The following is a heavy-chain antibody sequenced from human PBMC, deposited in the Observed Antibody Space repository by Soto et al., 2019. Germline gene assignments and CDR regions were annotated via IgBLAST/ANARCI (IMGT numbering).Heavy chain of an antibody. V-gene: IGHV3-33*01. CDR3: ARLQETVPMYYYYYGMDV. D-gene: IGHD4-4*01. CDR1: GFTFSSYG. Sequence: GGSLRLSCAASGFTFSSYGMHWVRQAPGKGLEWVAVIWYDGSNKYYADSVKGRFTISRDNSKNTLYLQMNSLRAEDTAVYYCARLQETVPMYYYYYGMDVWGQGTTVTVSS. J-gene: IGHJ6*02. CDR2: IWYDGSNK.